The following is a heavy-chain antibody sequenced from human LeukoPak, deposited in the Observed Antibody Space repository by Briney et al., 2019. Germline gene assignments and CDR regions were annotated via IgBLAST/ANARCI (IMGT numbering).Heavy chain of an antibody. CDR1: GGTFSSYA. Sequence: SVKVSCKASGGTFSSYAISWVRQAPGQGLEWMGGIIPIFGTANYAQKFQGRVTITADESTSTAYMELSSLRSEDTAVYYCARDTNSAGYTTVYYMDVWGKGTTVTVSS. CDR2: IIPIFGTA. V-gene: IGHV1-69*13. D-gene: IGHD2/OR15-2a*01. J-gene: IGHJ6*03. CDR3: ARDTNSAGYTTVYYMDV.